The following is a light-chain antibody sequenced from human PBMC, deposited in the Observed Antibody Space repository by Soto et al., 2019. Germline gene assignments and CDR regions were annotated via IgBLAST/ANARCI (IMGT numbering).Light chain of an antibody. CDR1: SSNIETIP. Sequence: QSVLTQPPSVSAAPGQKVTISCSGSSSNIETIPVSWYRHLPGTVPKLLIHNDDKRPSGIPDGFSGSKSGTSATLGITGLQTGDEADSYCGTWDASLSAGVFGGGTKLTVL. V-gene: IGLV1-51*01. CDR3: GTWDASLSAGV. CDR2: NDD. J-gene: IGLJ2*01.